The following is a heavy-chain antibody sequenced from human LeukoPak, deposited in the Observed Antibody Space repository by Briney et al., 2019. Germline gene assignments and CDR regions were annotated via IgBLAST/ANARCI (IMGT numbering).Heavy chain of an antibody. J-gene: IGHJ4*02. Sequence: GGSLRLSCAASGFTFSSYAMSWVRQAPGKGLEWVSAISGSSGSTYYADSVKGRFTISRDNSKNTLYLQMNSLRAEDTAVYYCAAYDSSGYYYPYFDYWGQGTLVTVSS. V-gene: IGHV3-23*01. CDR3: AAYDSSGYYYPYFDY. D-gene: IGHD3-22*01. CDR1: GFTFSSYA. CDR2: ISGSSGST.